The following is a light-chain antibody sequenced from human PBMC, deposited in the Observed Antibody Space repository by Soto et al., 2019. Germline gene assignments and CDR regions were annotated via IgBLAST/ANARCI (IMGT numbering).Light chain of an antibody. J-gene: IGKJ4*01. Sequence: DLQMTQSPSSVSASVGDRVTITCRASQGISSLLAWYQQKPGKAPNLLIHTASSLQSGVPSRFSGSGSGTEFTLTISSLQPGDCATYYCQQANSFPLTFGGGNKVEIK. CDR3: QQANSFPLT. CDR1: QGISSL. V-gene: IGKV1-12*01. CDR2: TAS.